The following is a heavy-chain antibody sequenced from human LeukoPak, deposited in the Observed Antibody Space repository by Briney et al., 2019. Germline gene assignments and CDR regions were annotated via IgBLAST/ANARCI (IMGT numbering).Heavy chain of an antibody. CDR3: ARVGVAAAGVH. D-gene: IGHD6-13*01. V-gene: IGHV4-4*07. CDR1: GGSISTYY. J-gene: IGHJ4*02. CDR2: IYKSGSS. Sequence: PSETLSLTCSVSGGSISTYYWSWIRQSAGKGLGWIGRIYKSGSSNYNPSLKSRVSMSVDSSKNQFSLNLSSVTAADTAVYYCARVGVAAAGVHWGQGTLVTVSS.